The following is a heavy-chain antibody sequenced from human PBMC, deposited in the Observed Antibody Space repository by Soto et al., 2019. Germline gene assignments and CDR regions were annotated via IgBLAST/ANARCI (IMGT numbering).Heavy chain of an antibody. CDR1: GFTFSSYW. CDR3: VQESPGFAADPDAYQV. CDR2: INPDGSRT. Sequence: EVQLLESGGGLVQPGGSLRLSCAASGFTFSSYWMHWVRQAPGKGLVWVSRINPDGSRTNYADSVKGRFTISRDNAKNTLFLQMSRLRAEDTAVYYCVQESPGFAADPDAYQVWGQGTMVAVSS. J-gene: IGHJ3*01. D-gene: IGHD3-10*01. V-gene: IGHV3-74*01.